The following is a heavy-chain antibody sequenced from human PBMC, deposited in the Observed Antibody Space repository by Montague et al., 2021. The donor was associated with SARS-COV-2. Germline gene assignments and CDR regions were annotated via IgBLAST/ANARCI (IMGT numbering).Heavy chain of an antibody. CDR2: SYYGGTT. V-gene: IGHV4-39*01. CDR3: ARGSYGSGSYHAFDI. J-gene: IGHJ3*02. CDR1: GDSFNSPKYY. D-gene: IGHD3-10*01. Sequence: SETLSLTCTVSGDSFNSPKYYCAWIRQPPGKGLEWIGSSYYGGTTYDNPSLRSQVTIPVDTSKTQFSLKMNSVTAADTAVYYCARGSYGSGSYHAFDIWSQGTVVAVSS.